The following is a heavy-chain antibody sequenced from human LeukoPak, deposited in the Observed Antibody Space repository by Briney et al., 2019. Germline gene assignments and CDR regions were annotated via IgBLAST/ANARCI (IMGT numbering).Heavy chain of an antibody. Sequence: SETLSLTCAVYGGSFSGYYWSWIRQPPGKGLEWIGEINHSGSTNYNPSLKSRVTKSVDTSKNQFSLKLSSMTAADTAVYYCARAYDSSGYFDYWGQGTLVTVSS. CDR3: ARAYDSSGYFDY. CDR2: INHSGST. V-gene: IGHV4-34*01. J-gene: IGHJ4*02. CDR1: GGSFSGYY. D-gene: IGHD3-22*01.